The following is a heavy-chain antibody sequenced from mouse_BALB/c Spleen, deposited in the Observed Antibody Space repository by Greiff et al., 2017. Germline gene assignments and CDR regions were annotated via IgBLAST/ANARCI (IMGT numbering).Heavy chain of an antibody. CDR3: ARYETGTRSSAWFAY. D-gene: IGHD4-1*01. J-gene: IGHJ3*01. CDR2: INPNNGGT. Sequence: EVQLQQSGPELVKPGASVKIPCKASGYTFTDYNMDWVKQSHGKSLEWIGDINPNNGGTIYNQKFKGKATLTVDKSSSTAYMELRSLTSEDTAVYYCARYETGTRSSAWFAYWGQGTLVTVSA. V-gene: IGHV1-18*01. CDR1: GYTFTDYN.